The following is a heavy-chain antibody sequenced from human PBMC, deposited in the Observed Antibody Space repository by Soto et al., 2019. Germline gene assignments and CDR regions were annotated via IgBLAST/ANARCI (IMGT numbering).Heavy chain of an antibody. D-gene: IGHD6-13*01. CDR3: ARLYSSSWYSYYYYMDV. CDR1: GGYISSSSYY. CDR2: IYYSGST. V-gene: IGHV4-39*01. J-gene: IGHJ6*03. Sequence: SETLSLTCTVSGGYISSSSYYWGWIRQPPGKGLEWIGSIYYSGSTYYNPSLKSRVTISVDTSKNQFSLKLSSVTAADTAVYYCARLYSSSWYSYYYYMDVWGKGTTVTVSS.